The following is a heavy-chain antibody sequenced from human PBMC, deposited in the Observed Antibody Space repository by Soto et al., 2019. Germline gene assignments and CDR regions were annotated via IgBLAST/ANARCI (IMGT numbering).Heavy chain of an antibody. Sequence: GASVKVSCKASGYTFTSYGISWVRQAPGQGLEWMGWISAYNGNTNYAQKLQGRVTMTTDTSTSTAYMELRSLRSDDTAVYYCARDWAGWAYYSPYYYYGMDVWGQGTTVTVSS. V-gene: IGHV1-18*04. CDR1: GYTFTSYG. J-gene: IGHJ6*02. D-gene: IGHD2-21*01. CDR2: ISAYNGNT. CDR3: ARDWAGWAYYSPYYYYGMDV.